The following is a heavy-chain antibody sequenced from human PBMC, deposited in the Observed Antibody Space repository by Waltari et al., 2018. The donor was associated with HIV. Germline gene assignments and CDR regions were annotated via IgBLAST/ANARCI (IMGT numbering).Heavy chain of an antibody. Sequence: VHLVESVGDLLKPGGCRRLSCAASRSTFNNPWMTWVRQDPGKGLEWVARIKSKTDGGTTEYAAAVKGRFTISRDDSNNTLFLQMNSLKSEDTAVYYCSTEEGYGSGSYLDYWGQGTLLTVSS. CDR2: IKSKTDGGTT. CDR3: STEEGYGSGSYLDY. D-gene: IGHD3-10*01. J-gene: IGHJ4*02. V-gene: IGHV3-15*01. CDR1: RSTFNNPW.